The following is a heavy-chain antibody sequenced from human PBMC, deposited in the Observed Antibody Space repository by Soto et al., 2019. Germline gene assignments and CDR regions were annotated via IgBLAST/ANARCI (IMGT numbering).Heavy chain of an antibody. CDR2: ISWNSGSI. Sequence: GGSLRLSCAASGFTFDDYAMHWVRQAPGKGLEWVSGISWNSGSIGYADSVKGRFTISRDNAKNSLYLQMNSLRAEDTALYYCAKDIYPGVVVVAASRAFDIWGQGTMVTVSS. CDR3: AKDIYPGVVVVAASRAFDI. J-gene: IGHJ3*02. CDR1: GFTFDDYA. V-gene: IGHV3-9*01. D-gene: IGHD2-15*01.